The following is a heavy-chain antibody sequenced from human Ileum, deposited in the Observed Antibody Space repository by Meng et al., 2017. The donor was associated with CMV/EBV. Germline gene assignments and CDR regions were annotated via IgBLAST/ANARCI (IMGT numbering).Heavy chain of an antibody. Sequence: SETLSLTCTVSGGSISSYYWSWIRQPPGKGLEWIGYIYYSGSTNYNPSLKSRVTISVDTSKNQFSLKLSSVTAADMAVYYCARGPGSRHYFDYWGQGTLVTVSS. CDR3: ARGPGSRHYFDY. J-gene: IGHJ4*02. CDR1: GGSISSYY. V-gene: IGHV4-59*01. CDR2: IYYSGST. D-gene: IGHD1-14*01.